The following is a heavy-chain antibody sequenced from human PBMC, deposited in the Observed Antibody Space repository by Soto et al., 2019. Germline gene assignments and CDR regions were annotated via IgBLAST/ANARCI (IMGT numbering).Heavy chain of an antibody. CDR1: GYTVTHYY. CDR2: INPNGGIT. V-gene: IGHV1-46*01. Sequence: ASVKVSCKASGYTVTHYYIHWVRQAPGQGLEWMGIINPNGGITTYAQKFRAGFSMTRDTSTSTVYLELSSLRSEDSAVYYCATSVNSAMAFDYWGQGTLVTVSS. D-gene: IGHD5-18*01. J-gene: IGHJ4*02. CDR3: ATSVNSAMAFDY.